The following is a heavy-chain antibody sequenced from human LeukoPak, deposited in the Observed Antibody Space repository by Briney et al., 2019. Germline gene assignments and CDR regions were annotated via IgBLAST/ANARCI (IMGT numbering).Heavy chain of an antibody. Sequence: PSETLSLTCTVSGGSISSSSYYWGWIRQPPGKGLEWIGSIYYSGSTYYNPSLKSRVTISVDTSKNQFSLKLSSVTAADTAVYYCAREYRNYYDSSGYYSIAFDIWGQGTMVTVSS. J-gene: IGHJ3*02. CDR1: GGSISSSSYY. V-gene: IGHV4-39*07. D-gene: IGHD3-22*01. CDR3: AREYRNYYDSSGYYSIAFDI. CDR2: IYYSGST.